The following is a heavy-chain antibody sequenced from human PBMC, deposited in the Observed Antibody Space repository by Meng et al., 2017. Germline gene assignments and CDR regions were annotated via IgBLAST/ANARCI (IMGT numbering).Heavy chain of an antibody. D-gene: IGHD4-17*01. CDR3: ARLRFERNWFDP. CDR1: GYSISSGYY. V-gene: IGHV4-38-2*02. Sequence: SETLSLTCTVSGYSISSGYYWGWIRQPPGKGLEWIGSIYHSGSTYYNPSLKSRVTISVDTSKNQFSLKLSSETAADTAVYYCARLRFERNWFDPWGQGTLVTVSS. J-gene: IGHJ5*02. CDR2: IYHSGST.